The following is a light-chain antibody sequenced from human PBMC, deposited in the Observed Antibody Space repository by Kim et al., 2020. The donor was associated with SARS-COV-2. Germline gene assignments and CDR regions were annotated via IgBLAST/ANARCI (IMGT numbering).Light chain of an antibody. CDR3: QQNNKWPPIT. V-gene: IGKV3-15*01. Sequence: EIVLTQSPATLSLAPGERATLSCRTSQSVSTNLAWYQQKPGQAPRLLIYGVSTRATGIPARFSGSGSGTEFTLTISSLQSEDFGVYYCQQNNKWPPITFGQGTRLEIK. CDR2: GVS. CDR1: QSVSTN. J-gene: IGKJ5*01.